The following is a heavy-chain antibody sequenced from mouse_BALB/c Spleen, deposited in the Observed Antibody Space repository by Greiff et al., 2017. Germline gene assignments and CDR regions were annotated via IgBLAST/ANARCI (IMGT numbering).Heavy chain of an antibody. Sequence: DVKLKESGGGLVQPGGSRKLSCAASGFTFSSFGMHWVRQAPEKGLEWVAYISSGSSTIYYADTVKGRFTISRDNPKNTLFLQMTSLRSEDTAMYYCARTFITTASGGAMDYWGQGTSVTVSS. CDR2: ISSGSSTI. J-gene: IGHJ4*01. V-gene: IGHV5-17*02. D-gene: IGHD1-2*01. CDR1: GFTFSSFG. CDR3: ARTFITTASGGAMDY.